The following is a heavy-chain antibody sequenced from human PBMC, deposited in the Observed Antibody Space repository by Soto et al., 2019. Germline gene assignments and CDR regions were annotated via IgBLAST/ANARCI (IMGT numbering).Heavy chain of an antibody. CDR1: GGSISSSSYY. CDR3: ARLVPTTVAYDY. J-gene: IGHJ4*02. Sequence: QLQLQESGPGLVKPSETLSLTCTVSGGSISSSSYYWGWIRQPPGKGLEWIGSIYYSGSTYYNPSLQRRVTISVDTPKTQFSLKLSSVTAADTAVYYCARLVPTTVAYDYWGQGTLVTVSS. V-gene: IGHV4-39*01. CDR2: IYYSGST. D-gene: IGHD4-17*01.